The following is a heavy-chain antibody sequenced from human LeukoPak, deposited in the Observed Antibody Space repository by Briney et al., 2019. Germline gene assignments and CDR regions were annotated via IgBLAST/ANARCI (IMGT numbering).Heavy chain of an antibody. CDR2: INWNGGST. CDR1: GFTFNDYG. V-gene: IGHV3-20*04. CDR3: ARDSLYDFWSGYQFDY. D-gene: IGHD3-3*01. Sequence: GGSLRLSCAASGFTFNDYGMSWVRQAPGKGLEWVSGINWNGGSTGYADSVKGRFTISRDNAKNSLYLQMNSLRAEDTALYYCARDSLYDFWSGYQFDYWGQGTLVTVSS. J-gene: IGHJ4*02.